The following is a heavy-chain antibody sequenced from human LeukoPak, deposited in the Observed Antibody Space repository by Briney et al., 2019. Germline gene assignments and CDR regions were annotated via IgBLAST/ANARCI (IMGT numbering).Heavy chain of an antibody. D-gene: IGHD2-8*01. Sequence: PGRSLRLSCAAAGFSFSSYSMNWVRQAPGKGLEWISHISSDGNTESYVDAPRGRFTMSRDNAKNSLFLLINSLRVEDTAVYYCARDSVNGPFVISLDLWGQGALVTVSS. J-gene: IGHJ4*02. CDR1: GFSFSSYS. CDR3: ARDSVNGPFVISLDL. V-gene: IGHV3-48*03. CDR2: ISSDGNTE.